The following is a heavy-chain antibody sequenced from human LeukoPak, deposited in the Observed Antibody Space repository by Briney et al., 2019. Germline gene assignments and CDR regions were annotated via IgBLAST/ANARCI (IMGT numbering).Heavy chain of an antibody. CDR1: GFTVSSTH. V-gene: IGHV3-53*01. J-gene: IGHJ3*02. CDR2: TYTGGNS. Sequence: PGGSLRLSCAASGFTVSSTHMVWVRQAPGKGPEWVSVTYTGGNSYYAGSVKGRFIISRDISKNTLYLQMNSLRAEDSALYYCARGGRGSAAVVAPRSFDIWGQGTMVTVSS. CDR3: ARGGRGSAAVVAPRSFDI. D-gene: IGHD3-22*01.